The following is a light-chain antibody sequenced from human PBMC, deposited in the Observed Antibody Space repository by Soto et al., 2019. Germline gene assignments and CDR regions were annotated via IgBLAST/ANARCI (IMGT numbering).Light chain of an antibody. CDR1: QSVSSNY. Sequence: EIVLTQSPGTLSLSPGERATLSCRASQSVSSNYIAWYQQNPGQAPRLLIYGASTRATGIPDRFSGSGSGKDFTLTISILVSEDFAVYFCQQYGRSPPFAFGQGTKVDIK. J-gene: IGKJ2*01. CDR2: GAS. CDR3: QQYGRSPPFA. V-gene: IGKV3-20*01.